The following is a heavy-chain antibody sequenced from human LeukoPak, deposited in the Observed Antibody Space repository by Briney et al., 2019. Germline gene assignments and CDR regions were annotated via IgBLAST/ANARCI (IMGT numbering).Heavy chain of an antibody. CDR1: GFTFSSYG. V-gene: IGHV3-33*01. J-gene: IGHJ4*02. CDR2: IWYDGSNK. Sequence: PGRSLRLSCAASGFTFSSYGMHWVRQAPGKGLEWVAVIWYDGSNKYYADSVKGRFTISRDNSKNTLYLQMNSLRAEDTAVYYCAREAYSGSYYVGYWGQGTLVTVSS. D-gene: IGHD1-26*01. CDR3: AREAYSGSYYVGY.